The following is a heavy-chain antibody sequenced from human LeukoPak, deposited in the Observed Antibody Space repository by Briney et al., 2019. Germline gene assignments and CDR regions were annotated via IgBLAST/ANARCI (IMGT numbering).Heavy chain of an antibody. Sequence: ASVKVFCKASGHTFTSCDINWVRQAPGQGLECMGRIIPIFGTAIYAEKSQGRVTIHTGDSTSTAYVELSRVRSEDTAVYYCAGDYYILTGYYHDAFAIWGQGTMVTVSS. CDR3: AGDYYILTGYYHDAFAI. CDR2: IIPIFGTA. CDR1: GHTFTSCD. V-gene: IGHV1-69*05. J-gene: IGHJ3*02. D-gene: IGHD3-9*01.